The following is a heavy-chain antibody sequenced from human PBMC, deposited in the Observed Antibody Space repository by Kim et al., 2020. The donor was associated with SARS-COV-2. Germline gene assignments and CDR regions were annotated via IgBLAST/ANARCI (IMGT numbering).Heavy chain of an antibody. CDR2: ISYDGSNK. J-gene: IGHJ4*02. CDR3: ARVGNPYITIFGEWFSYYFDY. D-gene: IGHD3-3*01. V-gene: IGHV3-30*04. Sequence: GGSLRLSCAASGFTFSSYAMHWVRQAPGKGLEWVAVISYDGSNKYYADSVKGRFTISRDNSKNTLYLQMNSLRAEDTAVYYCARVGNPYITIFGEWFSYYFDYWGQGTLVTVSS. CDR1: GFTFSSYA.